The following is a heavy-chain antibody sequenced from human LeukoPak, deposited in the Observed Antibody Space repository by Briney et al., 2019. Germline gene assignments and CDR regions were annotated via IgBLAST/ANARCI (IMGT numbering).Heavy chain of an antibody. CDR3: ARQPDYYGSGGYYNPIWFDP. V-gene: IGHV3-7*01. J-gene: IGHJ5*02. CDR2: IKQDGSEK. Sequence: TGGSLRLSCAASGFTFSSYWMSWVRQAPGKGLEWVANIKQDGSEKYYVDSVKGRFTISRDNAKNSLYLQMNSLRAEDTAVYYCARQPDYYGSGGYYNPIWFDPWGQGTLVTVSS. CDR1: GFTFSSYW. D-gene: IGHD3-10*01.